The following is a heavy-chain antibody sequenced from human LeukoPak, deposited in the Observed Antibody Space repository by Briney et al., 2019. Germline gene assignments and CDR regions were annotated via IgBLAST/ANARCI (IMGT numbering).Heavy chain of an antibody. V-gene: IGHV4-34*01. Sequence: PSETLSLTCAVYGGSFSGYYWSWIRQPPGKGLEWIGEINHSGSTNYNPSLKSRVTISVDTSKNQFSLKLSSVTAADTAVYYCARTAYYPNDYWGQGTLVTVSS. CDR1: GGSFSGYY. CDR3: ARTAYYPNDY. J-gene: IGHJ4*02. CDR2: INHSGST. D-gene: IGHD2-21*01.